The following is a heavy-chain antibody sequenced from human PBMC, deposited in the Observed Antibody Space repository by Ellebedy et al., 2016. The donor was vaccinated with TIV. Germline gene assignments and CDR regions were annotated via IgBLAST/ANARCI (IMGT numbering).Heavy chain of an antibody. CDR3: ARTTMLRGVIISPIILFDY. V-gene: IGHV3-7*01. Sequence: GGSLRLSXAASGFTFRNYWMNWVRQAPGKGLEWVANIKQDGSEKKYVDSVKGRFTISRDNAKNSLYLQMNSLRAEDTALYYCARTTMLRGVIISPIILFDYWGQGTLVTVSS. CDR1: GFTFRNYW. J-gene: IGHJ4*02. D-gene: IGHD3-10*01. CDR2: IKQDGSEK.